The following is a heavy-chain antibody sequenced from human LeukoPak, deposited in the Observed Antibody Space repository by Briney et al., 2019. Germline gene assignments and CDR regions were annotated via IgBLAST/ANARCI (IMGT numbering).Heavy chain of an antibody. CDR2: IRVSSSLI. Sequence: GGSLRLSCAPSGFTFSSYGMNWVRQAPGKGLEWVSSIRVSSSLIYYADSVKGRFTISRDNAKNSLYLQMNSLRAEDTAVYYCARDRSDRLAVAGTSAFDYWGQGTLVTVSS. V-gene: IGHV3-21*01. D-gene: IGHD6-19*01. CDR3: ARDRSDRLAVAGTSAFDY. CDR1: GFTFSSYG. J-gene: IGHJ4*02.